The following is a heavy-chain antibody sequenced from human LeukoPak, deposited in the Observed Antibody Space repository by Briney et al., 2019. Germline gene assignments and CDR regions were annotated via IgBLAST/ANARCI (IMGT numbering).Heavy chain of an antibody. D-gene: IGHD1/OR15-1a*01. CDR1: GFTFSSYW. Sequence: GGSLRLSCAASGFTFSSYWMHWVRQAPGKGLVWVSRINSDGSSTTYADSVKGRLTISRDNAKNTLYLQMNSLRAEDTAVCYCARDSAGNWEQHYYYYLDVWGKGTTVTVSS. CDR3: ARDSAGNWEQHYYYYLDV. J-gene: IGHJ6*03. V-gene: IGHV3-74*01. CDR2: INSDGSST.